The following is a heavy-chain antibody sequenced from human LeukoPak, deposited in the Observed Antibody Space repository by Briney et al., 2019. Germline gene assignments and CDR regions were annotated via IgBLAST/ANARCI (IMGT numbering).Heavy chain of an antibody. J-gene: IGHJ3*02. CDR1: AYTFTSYD. D-gene: IGHD6-6*01. Sequence: ASVKVSCKASAYTFTSYDINWVRQATGQGLEWMGWMNPNSGNTGYAQKFQGRVTITRNTSISTAYMELSSLRSEDTAVYYCARHRSIAARPGAFDIRGQGTMVTVSS. V-gene: IGHV1-8*03. CDR3: ARHRSIAARPGAFDI. CDR2: MNPNSGNT.